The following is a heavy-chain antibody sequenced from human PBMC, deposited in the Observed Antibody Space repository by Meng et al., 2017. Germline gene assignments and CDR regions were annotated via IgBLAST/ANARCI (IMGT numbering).Heavy chain of an antibody. CDR3: ARVQVVVAATHDYYYYGMDV. CDR1: GGSFSGYY. Sequence: SETLSLTCAVYGGSFSGYYWSWIRQPPGKGLEWIGEINHSGSTNYNPSLKSRVTISVDTSKNQFSLKLSSVTAADTAVYYCARVQVVVAATHDYYYYGMDVWGKGTTVTVSS. V-gene: IGHV4-34*01. J-gene: IGHJ6*04. D-gene: IGHD2-15*01. CDR2: INHSGST.